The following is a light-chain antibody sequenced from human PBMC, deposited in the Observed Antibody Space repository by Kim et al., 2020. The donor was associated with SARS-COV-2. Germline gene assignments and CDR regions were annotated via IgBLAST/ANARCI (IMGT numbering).Light chain of an antibody. Sequence: QSVLTQPASVSGSPGQSITISCTGTSSDVGGYNYVSWYQQHPGDVPKLVIYDVTKRPSGVSNRFSGSKSGNTASLTISGLQTEDEADYYCCSFIDTSTYVFGTGTKVTVL. CDR3: CSFIDTSTYV. CDR2: DVT. J-gene: IGLJ1*01. V-gene: IGLV2-14*03. CDR1: SSDVGGYNY.